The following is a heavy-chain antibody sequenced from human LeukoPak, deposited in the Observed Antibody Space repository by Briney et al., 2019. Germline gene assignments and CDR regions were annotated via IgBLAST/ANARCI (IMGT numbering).Heavy chain of an antibody. CDR1: SGSISSYY. Sequence: SETLSLTCTVSSGSISSYYWSWIRQPPGKGLEWIGYIYYSGSTNYNPSLKSRVTISVDTSKNQFSLKLTSVTAADTAVYYCARSFSGYDLAYYYYMDVWGKGTTVTVSS. J-gene: IGHJ6*03. CDR3: ARSFSGYDLAYYYYMDV. CDR2: IYYSGST. D-gene: IGHD5-12*01. V-gene: IGHV4-59*01.